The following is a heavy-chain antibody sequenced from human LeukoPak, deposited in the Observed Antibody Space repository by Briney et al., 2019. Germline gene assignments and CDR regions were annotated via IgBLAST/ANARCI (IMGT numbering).Heavy chain of an antibody. CDR1: GGTFSSYA. Sequence: GASVKVSCKASGGTFSSYAISWVRQAPGHGLEWMGGIIPIFGTTNYAQKFQGRVTITADESTSTAYMELSSLRSEDTAVYYCASADSSSSGLVYWGQGTLVTVSS. V-gene: IGHV1-69*13. D-gene: IGHD6-6*01. CDR2: IIPIFGTT. J-gene: IGHJ4*02. CDR3: ASADSSSSGLVY.